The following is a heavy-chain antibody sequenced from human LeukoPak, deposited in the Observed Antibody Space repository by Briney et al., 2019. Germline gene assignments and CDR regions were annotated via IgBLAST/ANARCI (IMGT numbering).Heavy chain of an antibody. CDR2: IGSSSRYI. CDR3: ARDLRYCSSASCSENGAFDI. CDR1: GFTFNIYT. J-gene: IGHJ3*02. Sequence: GGSLRLSCAASGFTFNIYTMTWVRQAPGKGLEWVSSIGSSSRYIYYADSVKGRFTISSDNDKNSVYLQMNSLRAEDTAVYYCARDLRYCSSASCSENGAFDIWGQGTMVTVSS. D-gene: IGHD2-2*01. V-gene: IGHV3-21*01.